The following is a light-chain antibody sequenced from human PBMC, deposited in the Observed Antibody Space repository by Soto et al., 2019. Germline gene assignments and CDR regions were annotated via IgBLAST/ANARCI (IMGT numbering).Light chain of an antibody. CDR1: QSVSNN. V-gene: IGKV3-15*01. J-gene: IGKJ5*01. CDR3: QQYNNWPPIT. Sequence: EIMMTRSPATLSVSPGERVTLSCRASQSVSNNLAWYQQKPGQAPRLLIYYASTRATGIPARFSGSGSGTEFTLTISSLQSEDFALYYCQQYNNWPPITFGQGTRLEIK. CDR2: YAS.